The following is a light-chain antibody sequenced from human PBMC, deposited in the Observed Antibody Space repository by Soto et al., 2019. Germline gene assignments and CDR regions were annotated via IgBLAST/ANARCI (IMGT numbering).Light chain of an antibody. CDR2: EGI. V-gene: IGLV2-23*01. Sequence: QSALTQPASVSGSPGQSITISCTGTSSTVGGFNVVSWYQQHPGKAPKVIIYEGIKRPSGVSNRFSGSNSGSTASLTISGLQAEDEADYDCCSYVGATTYVCGTGTKV. CDR3: CSYVGATTYV. CDR1: SSTVGGFNV. J-gene: IGLJ1*01.